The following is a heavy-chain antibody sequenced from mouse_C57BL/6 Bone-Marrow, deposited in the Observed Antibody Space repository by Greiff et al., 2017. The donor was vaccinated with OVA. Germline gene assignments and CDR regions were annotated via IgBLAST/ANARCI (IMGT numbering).Heavy chain of an antibody. CDR1: GYTFTSYW. V-gene: IGHV1-64*01. CDR3: ARVYGSSDYYAMDY. CDR2: IHPNSGST. Sequence: QVQLKQSGAELVKPGASVKLSCKASGYTFTSYWMHWVKQRPGQGLEWIGMIHPNSGSTNYNEKFKSKATLTVDKSSSTAYMQLSSLTSEDSAVYYCARVYGSSDYYAMDYWGQGTSVTVSS. J-gene: IGHJ4*01. D-gene: IGHD1-1*01.